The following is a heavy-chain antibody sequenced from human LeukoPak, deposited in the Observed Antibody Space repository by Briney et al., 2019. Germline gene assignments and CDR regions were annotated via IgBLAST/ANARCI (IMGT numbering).Heavy chain of an antibody. Sequence: SETLSLTCTVSGGSISSYYWSWIRQPPGKGLEWIGYIYYSGSTNYNPSLKSRVTISVDTSKNQFSLKLSSVTAADTAVYYCAQSSGSYFSVDYWGQETLVAASS. V-gene: IGHV4-59*08. CDR3: AQSSGSYFSVDY. J-gene: IGHJ4*02. D-gene: IGHD3-10*01. CDR1: GGSISSYY. CDR2: IYYSGST.